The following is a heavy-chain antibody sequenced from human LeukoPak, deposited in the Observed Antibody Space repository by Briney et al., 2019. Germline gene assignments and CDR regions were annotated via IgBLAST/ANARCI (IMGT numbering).Heavy chain of an antibody. CDR3: ARLGRWFGKYFDY. D-gene: IGHD3-10*01. CDR2: IYYSGST. CDR1: GGSISSYY. J-gene: IGHJ4*02. V-gene: IGHV4-59*08. Sequence: SETLSLTCTVSGGSISSYYWSWIRQPPGKGLEWIGYIYYSGSTNYNPSLKSRVTISVDTSKNQFSLKPSSVTAADTAVYYCARLGRWFGKYFDYWGQGTLVTVSS.